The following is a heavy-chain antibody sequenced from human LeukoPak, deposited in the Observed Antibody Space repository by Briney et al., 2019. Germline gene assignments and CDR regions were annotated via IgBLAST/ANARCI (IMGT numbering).Heavy chain of an antibody. Sequence: SETLSLTCTVSGGSISSSDYYWSWIRQPPGKGLEWLGNIYYTGSTSYNPSLKSRVTISVDTSKNQFSLSLSSVTAADTAVYYCARTISDSSGYYYSDYWGQGTLVTVSS. CDR3: ARTISDSSGYYYSDY. CDR2: IYYTGST. CDR1: GGSISSSDYY. D-gene: IGHD3-22*01. V-gene: IGHV4-39*07. J-gene: IGHJ4*02.